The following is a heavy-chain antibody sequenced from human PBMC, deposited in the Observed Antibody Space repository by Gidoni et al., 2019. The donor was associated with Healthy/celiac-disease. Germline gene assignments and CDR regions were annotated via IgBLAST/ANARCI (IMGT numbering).Heavy chain of an antibody. V-gene: IGHV4-34*01. Sequence: QVQLQQCGAGLLRPSDPLSPTCAVYGGSFSGYYWTWIRQPPEKGLDGIGEINHSGRTNYNPSLKSRVTISVDTSKNQFSLKLSSVTAADTAVYYCARVSCSSSSCPYWGQGTLVTVSS. CDR3: ARVSCSSSSCPY. D-gene: IGHD2-2*01. CDR2: INHSGRT. J-gene: IGHJ4*02. CDR1: GGSFSGYY.